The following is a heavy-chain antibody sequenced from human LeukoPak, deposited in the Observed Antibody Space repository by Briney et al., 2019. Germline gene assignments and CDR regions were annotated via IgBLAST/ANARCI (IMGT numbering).Heavy chain of an antibody. CDR1: LYTFTAYY. CDR2: INPNSGDT. V-gene: IGHV1-2*02. D-gene: IGHD1-14*01. CDR3: AREHLIRKHFDL. J-gene: IGHJ2*01. Sequence: GASVKVSCKASLYTFTAYYVHWVRQAPGQGLEWMGWINPNSGDTYSAQKFQGRVTMTRDTSISTAYMEVSSLKFNDTAVYYCAREHLIRKHFDLWGRGTLVTVSS.